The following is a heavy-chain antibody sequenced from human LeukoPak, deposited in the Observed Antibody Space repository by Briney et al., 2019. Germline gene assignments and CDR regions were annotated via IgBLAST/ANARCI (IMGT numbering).Heavy chain of an antibody. D-gene: IGHD4-17*01. CDR3: AKAEGHGDYYFDY. V-gene: IGHV3-23*01. J-gene: IGHJ4*02. Sequence: GASLRLSCAASGFTFSSYAMSWVRQAPGKGLEWVSAISGSGGSTYYADSVKGRFTISRDNSKNTLYLQMNSLRAEDTAVYYCAKAEGHGDYYFDYWGQGTLVTVSP. CDR2: ISGSGGST. CDR1: GFTFSSYA.